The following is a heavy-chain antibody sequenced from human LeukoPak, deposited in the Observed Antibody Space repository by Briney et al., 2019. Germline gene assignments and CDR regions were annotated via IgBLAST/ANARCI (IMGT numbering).Heavy chain of an antibody. Sequence: AASVKVSCKASGYTFTDYYMHWVRQAPGQGLEWMGWINPNNGGPTYAQNFQGRVTMTRDTSISTVYMELRRLRSDDSAIYYCTRDHCSFANCYEDSYHGMDVWGQGTTVTVSS. J-gene: IGHJ6*02. CDR3: TRDHCSFANCYEDSYHGMDV. CDR2: INPNNGGP. CDR1: GYTFTDYY. D-gene: IGHD2-2*01. V-gene: IGHV1-2*02.